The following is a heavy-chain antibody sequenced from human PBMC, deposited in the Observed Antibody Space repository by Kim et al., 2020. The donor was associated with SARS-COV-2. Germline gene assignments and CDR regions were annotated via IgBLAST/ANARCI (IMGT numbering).Heavy chain of an antibody. CDR3: AKDGAACAFEY. V-gene: IGHV3-23*01. J-gene: IGHJ4*02. CDR2: T. Sequence: TYYADAVKGRFTISRDNSKNTLYRGMNSLRPEDTAAYYCAKDGAACAFEYWGQGTLVTVSS. D-gene: IGHD6-13*01.